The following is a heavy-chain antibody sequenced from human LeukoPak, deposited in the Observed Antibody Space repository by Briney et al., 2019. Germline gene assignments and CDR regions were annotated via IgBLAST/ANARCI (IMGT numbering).Heavy chain of an antibody. J-gene: IGHJ4*02. V-gene: IGHV3-30*02. D-gene: IGHD3-16*02. CDR1: EFTFSKYG. CDR3: ARATYDYVWGSYRYNSQFDY. Sequence: GGSLRLSCAASEFTFSKYGMHWVRQAPGKGLEWLAFIRYDGSNKFYADSVKGRFTISRDNSKNTLYLQLNSLRAEDTAVYYCARATYDYVWGSYRYNSQFDYWGQGTLVTVSS. CDR2: IRYDGSNK.